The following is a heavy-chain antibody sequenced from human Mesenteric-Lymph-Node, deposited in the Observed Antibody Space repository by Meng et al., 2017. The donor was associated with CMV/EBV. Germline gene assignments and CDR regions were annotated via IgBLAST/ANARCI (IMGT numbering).Heavy chain of an antibody. CDR2: ISSSSSYI. V-gene: IGHV3-21*01. Sequence: GESLKISCAASGFTFSSYSMNWVRQAPGKGLEWVSSISSSSSYIYYADSVKGRFTISRDNAKNSLYLQMNSLRAEDTAVYYCARDPAVTTLSGDYGMDVWGQGTTVTVSS. CDR1: GFTFSSYS. D-gene: IGHD4-11*01. CDR3: ARDPAVTTLSGDYGMDV. J-gene: IGHJ6*02.